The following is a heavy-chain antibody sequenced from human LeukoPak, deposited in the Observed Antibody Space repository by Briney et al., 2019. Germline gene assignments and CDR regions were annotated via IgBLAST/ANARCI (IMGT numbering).Heavy chain of an antibody. Sequence: PGGSLKLSCAASGFTFSSYGMHWVRQAPGKGLEWVAVISYDGSNKYYADSVKGRFTISRDNSKNTLYLQMNSLRAEDTAVYYCARGERWLQSYFDYWGQGTLVTVSS. CDR2: ISYDGSNK. CDR3: ARGERWLQSYFDY. V-gene: IGHV3-30*19. D-gene: IGHD5-24*01. CDR1: GFTFSSYG. J-gene: IGHJ4*02.